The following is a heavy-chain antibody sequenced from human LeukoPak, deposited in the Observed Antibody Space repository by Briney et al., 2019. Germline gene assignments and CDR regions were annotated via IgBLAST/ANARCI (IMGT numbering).Heavy chain of an antibody. D-gene: IGHD2-2*01. CDR1: GFTFSSYS. CDR2: ISSSSSYI. CDR3: ARDGAAMEWFDP. J-gene: IGHJ5*02. V-gene: IGHV3-21*01. Sequence: GGSLRLSCAASGFTFSSYSMNWVRQAPGKGLEWVSSISSSSSYIYYADSVKGRFTISRDNAKNSLYLQMNSPRAEDTAVYYCARDGAAMEWFDPWGQGTLVTVSS.